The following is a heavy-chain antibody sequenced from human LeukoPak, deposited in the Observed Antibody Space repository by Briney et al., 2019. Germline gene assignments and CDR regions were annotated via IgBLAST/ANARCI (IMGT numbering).Heavy chain of an antibody. Sequence: ASVKVSCKVSGYTLTELSMHWVRQAPGQGLEWMGGFDPEDGETIYAQKFQGRVTMTEDTSTDTAYMELSSLRSEDTAVYYCATLATCSSTSCYILWGQGTLVTVSS. CDR1: GYTLTELS. CDR3: ATLATCSSTSCYIL. J-gene: IGHJ4*02. CDR2: FDPEDGET. D-gene: IGHD2-2*02. V-gene: IGHV1-24*01.